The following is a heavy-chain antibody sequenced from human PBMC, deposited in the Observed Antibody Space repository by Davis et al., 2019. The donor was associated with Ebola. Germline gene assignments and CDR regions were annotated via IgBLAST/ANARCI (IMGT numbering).Heavy chain of an antibody. CDR3: TTPGGQDRGYDVFDI. Sequence: AASVKVSCKASGYTFTSYYMHWVRQAPGQGLEWMGMINPNDGRTIYAQKFQGRVTVTRDTSTTTVYMDLSSLRSEDTALYYCTTPGGQDRGYDVFDIWGQGTMVTVSS. D-gene: IGHD5-12*01. V-gene: IGHV1-46*03. CDR2: INPNDGRT. J-gene: IGHJ3*02. CDR1: GYTFTSYY.